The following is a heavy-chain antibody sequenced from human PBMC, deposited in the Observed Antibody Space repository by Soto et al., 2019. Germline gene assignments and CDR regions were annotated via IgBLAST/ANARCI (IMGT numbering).Heavy chain of an antibody. Sequence: GASVKVSCKASVCTFSSYAISWVRQAPGQGLEWLGGIIPIFGTANYAQKFQGRVTITADESTSTAYMQLSSLRSEDTAEDYCVKEVGNDYGDYVPWFDPWGQGTLVTVSS. CDR3: VKEVGNDYGDYVPWFDP. D-gene: IGHD4-17*01. J-gene: IGHJ5*02. V-gene: IGHV1-69*13. CDR2: IIPIFGTA. CDR1: VCTFSSYA.